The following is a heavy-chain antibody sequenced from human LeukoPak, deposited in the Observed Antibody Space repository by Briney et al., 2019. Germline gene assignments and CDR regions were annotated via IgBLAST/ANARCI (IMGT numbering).Heavy chain of an antibody. V-gene: IGHV4-59*01. Sequence: TASETLSLTCTVSGGSISSYYWSWIRQPPGKGLEWIGYIYYSGSTNYNPSLKSRVTISVDTSKNQFSLKLSSVTAADTAVYYCASGREGARAYWGQGTLVTVSS. CDR3: ASGREGARAY. J-gene: IGHJ4*02. CDR2: IYYSGST. D-gene: IGHD1-26*01. CDR1: GGSISSYY.